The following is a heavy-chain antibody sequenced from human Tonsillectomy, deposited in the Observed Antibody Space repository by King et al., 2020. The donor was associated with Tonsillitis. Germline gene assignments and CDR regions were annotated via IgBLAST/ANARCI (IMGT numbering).Heavy chain of an antibody. Sequence: VQLQESGPGLVKPSETLSLTCTVSGGSISSYSWSWIRPPPGKGLEWIGYIYYSGSTNYNPSLKSRVTISEDTSKNQFSLKLSSVTAADTAVFYCARSLHYDFWSGYAFDIWGQGTMVTVSS. D-gene: IGHD3-3*01. V-gene: IGHV4-59*01. CDR3: ARSLHYDFWSGYAFDI. CDR1: GGSISSYS. CDR2: IYYSGST. J-gene: IGHJ3*02.